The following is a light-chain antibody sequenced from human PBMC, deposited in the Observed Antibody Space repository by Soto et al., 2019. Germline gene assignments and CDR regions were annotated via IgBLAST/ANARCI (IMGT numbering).Light chain of an antibody. Sequence: QSVLTQPASVSGSPGQSIAISCTGTSSDVGGYNYVSWYQQHPGKAPKLMIYDVSNRPSGVSNRFSGSKSGNTASLTISGLQAEDEADYYCCSYTTSSTYVFGTWTKLTVL. V-gene: IGLV2-14*03. J-gene: IGLJ1*01. CDR3: CSYTTSSTYV. CDR2: DVS. CDR1: SSDVGGYNY.